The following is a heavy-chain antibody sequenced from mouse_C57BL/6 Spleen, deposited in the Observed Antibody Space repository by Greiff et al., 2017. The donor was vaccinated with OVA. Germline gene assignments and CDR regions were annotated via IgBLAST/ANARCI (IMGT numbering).Heavy chain of an antibody. Sequence: EVQLVESGGDLVKPGGSLKLSCAASGFTFSSYGMSWVRQTPDKRLEWVATISSGGSYTYYPDSVKGRFTISRDNAKNTLYLQMSSLKSEDTAMYYCARLGEYDEDQAWFAYWGKGTLVTVSA. CDR3: ARLGEYDEDQAWFAY. CDR2: ISSGGSYT. J-gene: IGHJ3*01. CDR1: GFTFSSYG. D-gene: IGHD2-12*01. V-gene: IGHV5-6*01.